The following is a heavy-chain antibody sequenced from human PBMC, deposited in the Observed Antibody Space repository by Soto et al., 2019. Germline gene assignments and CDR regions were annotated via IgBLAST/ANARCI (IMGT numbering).Heavy chain of an antibody. Sequence: SETLSLTCTVSGGSISSYSWSWIRQPPGKGLEWIGYIHYSGSTNYNPSLKSRVTISVDTSKNQFSLKLSSVTAADTAVYYCARADQEMATAPAFDIWGQGTMVTVS. CDR3: ARADQEMATAPAFDI. CDR2: IHYSGST. V-gene: IGHV4-59*01. D-gene: IGHD5-12*01. J-gene: IGHJ3*02. CDR1: GGSISSYS.